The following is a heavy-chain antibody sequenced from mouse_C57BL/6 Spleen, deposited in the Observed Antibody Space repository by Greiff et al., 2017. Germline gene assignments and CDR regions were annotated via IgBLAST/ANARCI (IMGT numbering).Heavy chain of an antibody. J-gene: IGHJ2*01. V-gene: IGHV1-72*01. Sequence: QVQLQQPGAELVKPGASVKLSCKASGYTFTSYWMHWVKQRPGRGLEWIGWIDPNSGGIKYNEKFKSEATLTVDKPSSTAYMQLRSLTSDDSAAYDCARGGIYYGCDEDFDDGGKGTTLTVSS. D-gene: IGHD2-2*01. CDR3: ARGGIYYGCDEDFDD. CDR1: GYTFTSYW. CDR2: IDPNSGGI.